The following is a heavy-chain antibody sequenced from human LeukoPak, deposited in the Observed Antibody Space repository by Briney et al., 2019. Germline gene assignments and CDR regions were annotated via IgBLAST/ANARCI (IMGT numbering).Heavy chain of an antibody. CDR2: IYYSGST. D-gene: IGHD5-18*01. J-gene: IGHJ6*03. CDR3: ARTTEGGYTYDYFYYYYMDV. CDR1: GGSISSYY. Sequence: SETLSLTCTVSGGSISSYYWTWIRQPPGKGLGWIGNIYYSGSTNYNPSLKSRVTISVDTSKNQFSLKLSSVTAADTAVYYCARTTEGGYTYDYFYYYYMDVWGKGTTVTISS. V-gene: IGHV4-59*01.